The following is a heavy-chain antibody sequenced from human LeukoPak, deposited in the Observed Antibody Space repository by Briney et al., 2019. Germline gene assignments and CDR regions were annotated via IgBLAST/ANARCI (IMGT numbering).Heavy chain of an antibody. D-gene: IGHD2/OR15-2a*01. J-gene: IGHJ4*02. CDR2: ISFDENKK. CDR1: GFSFSKYA. Sequence: GGHLRLSCAASGFSFSKYAMHWVRQAPGQGLEPVAVISFDENKKYYADSVKGRFTISRDNYNNTLFLQMNSLKTEDTAVYFCARMKVIKGASLDYWGQGSLVTVSS. V-gene: IGHV3-30*01. CDR3: ARMKVIKGASLDY.